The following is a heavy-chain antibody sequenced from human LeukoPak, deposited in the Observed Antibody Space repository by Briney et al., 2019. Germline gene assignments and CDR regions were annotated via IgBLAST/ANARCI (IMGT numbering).Heavy chain of an antibody. CDR2: ISYSGST. CDR3: ARRYYYSHMDV. Sequence: SETLSLTCTVSGGSISSYYWSWIRQPPGKGLEWIGSISYSGSTYYNPSLKSRVTISVDTSNNQFSLKLTSVTAADTAVYYCARRYYYSHMDVWGKGTTVTVSS. V-gene: IGHV4-59*05. CDR1: GGSISSYY. J-gene: IGHJ6*03.